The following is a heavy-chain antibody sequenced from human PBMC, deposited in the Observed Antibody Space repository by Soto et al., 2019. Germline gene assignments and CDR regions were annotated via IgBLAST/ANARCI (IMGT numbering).Heavy chain of an antibody. CDR3: AKYLEAEHNGLVDAFDI. J-gene: IGHJ3*02. Sequence: SLRLSCAASGFTFSSYAMSWVRQAPGKGLEWVSAISGSGGSTYYADSVKGRFTISRDNSKSTLYLQMNSLRAEDTAVYYCAKYLEAEHNGLVDAFDIWGQGTMVTVSS. D-gene: IGHD1-26*01. CDR2: ISGSGGST. V-gene: IGHV3-23*01. CDR1: GFTFSSYA.